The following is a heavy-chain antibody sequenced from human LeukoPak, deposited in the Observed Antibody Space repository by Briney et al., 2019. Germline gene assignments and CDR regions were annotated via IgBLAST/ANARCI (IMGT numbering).Heavy chain of an antibody. CDR2: ISSSGYTI. Sequence: PGGSLRLSCAASEFTFSDYYMSWIRQAPGKGLEWVSHISSSGYTIYCADSVKGRFTISRDNAKNSLYLQMNSLRAEDTAVYYCARITVTTETNWFDPWGQGTLVTVSS. J-gene: IGHJ5*02. CDR1: EFTFSDYY. D-gene: IGHD4-17*01. CDR3: ARITVTTETNWFDP. V-gene: IGHV3-11*01.